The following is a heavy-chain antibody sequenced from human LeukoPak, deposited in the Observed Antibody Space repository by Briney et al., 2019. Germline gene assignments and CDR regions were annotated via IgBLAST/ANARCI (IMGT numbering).Heavy chain of an antibody. CDR3: ARDGKGYCSSTSCWESAFDT. CDR1: GGSISSYY. Sequence: ETLSLTYTVSGGSISSYYWSWIRQPPGKGLEWIGYIYYSGSTNYNPSLKSRVTISVDTSKNQFSLKLSSVTAADTAVYYCARDGKGYCSSTSCWESAFDTWGQGTMVTVSS. J-gene: IGHJ3*02. V-gene: IGHV4-59*01. CDR2: IYYSGST. D-gene: IGHD2-2*01.